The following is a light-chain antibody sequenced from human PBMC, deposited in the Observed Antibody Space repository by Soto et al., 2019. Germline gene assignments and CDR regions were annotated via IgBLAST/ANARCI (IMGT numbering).Light chain of an antibody. V-gene: IGLV2-11*01. CDR2: DVS. CDR1: SSDVGGYNY. Sequence: QSALTQPRSVSGSPGQSVTISCTGTSSDVGGYNYVSWYQQHPGKALKLMIYDVSKRPSGVPDRFSGSKSGNTASPTISGLQAEDEADYYCCSYAGSYTFVFGTGTKVTVL. J-gene: IGLJ1*01. CDR3: CSYAGSYTFV.